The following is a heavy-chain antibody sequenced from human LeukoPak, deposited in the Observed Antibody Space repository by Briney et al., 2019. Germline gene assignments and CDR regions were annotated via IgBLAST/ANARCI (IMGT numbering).Heavy chain of an antibody. CDR1: GFTFSTYS. Sequence: PGGSLRLSCAASGFTFSTYSINWVRQAPGKGLEWVSSISSSSTYIYYADSVKGRFTISRDNSKNTLYLQMNSLRAEDTAVYYCAKGKVFYYFDYWGQGTLVTVSS. CDR2: ISSSSTYI. V-gene: IGHV3-21*01. CDR3: AKGKVFYYFDY. D-gene: IGHD3-10*02. J-gene: IGHJ4*02.